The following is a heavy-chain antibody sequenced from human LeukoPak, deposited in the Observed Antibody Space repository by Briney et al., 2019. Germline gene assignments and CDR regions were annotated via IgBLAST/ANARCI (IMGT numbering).Heavy chain of an antibody. CDR1: GGSISSYY. CDR3: ASSIAAAGNFDY. J-gene: IGHJ4*02. V-gene: IGHV4-59*01. D-gene: IGHD6-13*01. Sequence: SETLSLTCTVSGGSISSYYWSWIPQPPGKGLEWIGYIYYSGSTNYNPSLKSRVTISVDTSKNQFSLKLSSVTAADTAVYYCASSIAAAGNFDYWGQGTLVTVSS. CDR2: IYYSGST.